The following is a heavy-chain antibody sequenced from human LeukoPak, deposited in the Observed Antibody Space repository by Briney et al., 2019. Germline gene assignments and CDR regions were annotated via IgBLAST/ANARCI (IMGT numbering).Heavy chain of an antibody. CDR3: ARVGAPCLDTPPSCYHDAFDI. D-gene: IGHD2-2*01. CDR1: GDSVSSNSAA. Sequence: SQTLSLTCAISGDSVSSNSAAWNWIRQSPSRGLEWLGRTYYRSKWYNDYAVSVKSRITINPDTSKNQFSLQLNSVTPEDTAVYYCARVGAPCLDTPPSCYHDAFDIWGQGTMVTVSS. V-gene: IGHV6-1*01. CDR2: TYYRSKWYN. J-gene: IGHJ3*02.